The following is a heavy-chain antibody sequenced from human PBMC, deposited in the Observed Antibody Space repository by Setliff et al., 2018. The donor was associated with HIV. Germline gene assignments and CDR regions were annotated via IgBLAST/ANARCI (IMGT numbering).Heavy chain of an antibody. V-gene: IGHV4-39*02. CDR1: GGSISTTSYY. D-gene: IGHD6-19*01. J-gene: IGHJ4*02. CDR3: ARLSRSVADSKYYFDY. CDR2: IFYSGST. Sequence: PSETLSLTCTVSGGSISTTSYYWGWIRQPPGKGLEWIGSIFYSGSTYYNPSLKSRVTISVDTSKNHFSLKVSSVTAADTAVYYCARLSRSVADSKYYFDYWGQGTLVTVSS.